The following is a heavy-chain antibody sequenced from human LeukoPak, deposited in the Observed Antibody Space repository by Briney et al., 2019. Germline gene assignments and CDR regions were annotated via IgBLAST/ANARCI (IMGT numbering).Heavy chain of an antibody. CDR2: IYHSGST. V-gene: IGHV4-30-2*01. CDR1: GGSISSGGYS. CDR3: ARGRAVVPNY. D-gene: IGHD2-21*01. Sequence: SETLSLTCAVSGGSISSGGYSWSWIRRPPGKGLEWIGYIYHSGSTYYNPSLKSRVTISVDTSKNQFSLKLSSVTAADTAVYYCARGRAVVPNYWGQGTLVTVSS. J-gene: IGHJ4*02.